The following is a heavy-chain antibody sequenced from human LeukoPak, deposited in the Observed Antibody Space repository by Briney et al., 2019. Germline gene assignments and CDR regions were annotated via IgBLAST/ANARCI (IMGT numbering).Heavy chain of an antibody. CDR1: GFTFSSYG. J-gene: IGHJ4*02. CDR3: ASRPYDILTGYGY. CDR2: IRYDGSNK. V-gene: IGHV3-30*02. Sequence: GGSLRLSCAASGFTFSSYGMHWVRQAPGKGLEWVAFIRYDGSNKYYADSVKGRFTISRDNSKNTLYLQMNSLRAEDTAVYYCASRPYDILTGYGYWGQGTLVTVSS. D-gene: IGHD3-9*01.